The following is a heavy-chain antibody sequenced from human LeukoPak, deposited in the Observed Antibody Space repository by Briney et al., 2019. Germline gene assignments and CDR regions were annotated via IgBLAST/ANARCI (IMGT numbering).Heavy chain of an antibody. V-gene: IGHV3-23*01. CDR1: GFTFSSYA. D-gene: IGHD2-2*01. Sequence: GGSLRPSCAASGFTFSSYAMSWVRQAPGKGLQWVSAISGSGGGTYYAASVKGRFTISRDNSNNTLYLQMSSLRAEDTAVYYCARVGCSSTSCYPFGDVYYFDYWGQGTLVTVSS. CDR3: ARVGCSSTSCYPFGDVYYFDY. J-gene: IGHJ4*02. CDR2: ISGSGGGT.